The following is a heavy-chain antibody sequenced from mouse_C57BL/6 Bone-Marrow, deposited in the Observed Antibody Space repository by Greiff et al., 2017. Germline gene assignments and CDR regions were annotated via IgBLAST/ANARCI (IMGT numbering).Heavy chain of an antibody. V-gene: IGHV1-82*01. CDR2: IYPGDGDT. Sequence: VQLQQSGPELVKPGASVKISCKASGYAFSSSWMNWVKQRPGKGLEWIGRIYPGDGDTNYNGKFKGKATLTADKSSSTAYMQLSSLTSEDSAVYFCARCYGSSKYYDAMYDWGQGTSVTVSS. CDR1: GYAFSSSW. J-gene: IGHJ4*01. D-gene: IGHD1-1*01. CDR3: ARCYGSSKYYDAMYD.